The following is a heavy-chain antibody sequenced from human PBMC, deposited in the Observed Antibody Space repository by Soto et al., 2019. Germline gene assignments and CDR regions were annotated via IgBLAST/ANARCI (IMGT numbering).Heavy chain of an antibody. CDR2: ISGSGGST. J-gene: IGHJ3*02. V-gene: IGHV3-23*01. D-gene: IGHD3-22*01. CDR1: GFTFSSYA. Sequence: GGSLRLSCAPSGFTFSSYAMSWVRLAPGKGLEWVSAISGSGGSTYYADSVKGRFTISRDNSKNTLYLQMNSLRAEDTAVYYCAKSYYYDSSGYYTDAFDIWGQGTMVTVSS. CDR3: AKSYYYDSSGYYTDAFDI.